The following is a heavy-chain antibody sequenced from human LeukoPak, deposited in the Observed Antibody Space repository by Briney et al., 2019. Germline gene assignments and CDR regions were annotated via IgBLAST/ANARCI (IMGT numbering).Heavy chain of an antibody. CDR1: GYTFTSYD. Sequence: GASVKVSCKASGYTFTSYDINWVRQATGQGLEWMGWMNPNSGNTGYAQKFQGRVTMTRNTSISTAYMELSGLRSEDTAVYYCARATSGYFDWLTYYYYYMDVWGKGTTVTVSS. CDR3: ARATSGYFDWLTYYYYYMDV. D-gene: IGHD3-9*01. CDR2: MNPNSGNT. V-gene: IGHV1-8*01. J-gene: IGHJ6*03.